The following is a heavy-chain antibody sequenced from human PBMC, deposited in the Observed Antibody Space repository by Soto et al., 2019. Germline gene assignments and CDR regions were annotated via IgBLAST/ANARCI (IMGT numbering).Heavy chain of an antibody. D-gene: IGHD3-16*01. V-gene: IGHV3-21*01. CDR3: ARDPPLSAGPSYSDS. Sequence: GGSLRLSCSASGFLFDIYTMNWVRQAPGKGLQWVSAISKSGDHIYYEQSVEGRFTISRDNGKNTLNLQMNSLRAEDTGVYYCARDPPLSAGPSYSDSWGQGALVTVSS. CDR1: GFLFDIYT. CDR2: ISKSGDHI. J-gene: IGHJ4*02.